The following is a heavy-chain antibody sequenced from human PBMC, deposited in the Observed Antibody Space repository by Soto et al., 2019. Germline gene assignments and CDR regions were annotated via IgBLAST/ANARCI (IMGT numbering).Heavy chain of an antibody. V-gene: IGHV1-18*01. CDR3: ARDRGSSGWLNYYYGMDV. Sequence: ASVKVSCKASGYTFTSYGISWVRQAPGQGLEWMGWISAYNGNTNYAQKLQGRVTMTTDTSTSTAYMELRSLRSDDTAVYYCARDRGSSGWLNYYYGMDVWGQGTTVTVSS. D-gene: IGHD6-19*01. CDR1: GYTFTSYG. CDR2: ISAYNGNT. J-gene: IGHJ6*02.